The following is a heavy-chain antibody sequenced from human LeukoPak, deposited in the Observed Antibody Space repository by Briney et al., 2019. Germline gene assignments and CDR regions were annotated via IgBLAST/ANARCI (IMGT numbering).Heavy chain of an antibody. CDR1: GFTFSSYG. CDR3: AKGGYCSGGSCYPLDY. D-gene: IGHD2-15*01. J-gene: IGHJ4*02. Sequence: PGRSLRLSCAASGFTFSSYGMHWVRQAPGKGLEGGAVISYDGSNKYYADSVKGRFTISRDNSKNTLYLQMNSLRAEDTAVYYCAKGGYCSGGSCYPLDYWGQGTLVTVSS. V-gene: IGHV3-30*18. CDR2: ISYDGSNK.